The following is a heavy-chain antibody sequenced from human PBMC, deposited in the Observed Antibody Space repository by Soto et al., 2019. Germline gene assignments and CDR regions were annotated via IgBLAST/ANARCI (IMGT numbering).Heavy chain of an antibody. D-gene: IGHD1-1*01. CDR2: IYYSGST. CDR3: ARRYGYSFDY. J-gene: IGHJ4*02. Sequence: QVQLQESGPGLVKPSETLSLTCTVSGGSISSYYWSWIRQPTGKGLEWIGYIYYSGSTNYNPSLTSRVTIAVDTSKNQFSLKLSSVTAADTAVYYCARRYGYSFDYWGQGTLVTVSS. CDR1: GGSISSYY. V-gene: IGHV4-59*08.